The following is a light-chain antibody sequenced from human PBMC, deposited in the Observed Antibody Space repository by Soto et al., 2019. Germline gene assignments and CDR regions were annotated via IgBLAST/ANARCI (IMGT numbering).Light chain of an antibody. J-gene: IGLJ1*01. Sequence: QSALTQPPSASGSPGQSVTISCTGTSSDVGGYNYVSWYQQHPGKAPKLMIYEVSKRPSGVPDRFSGSKSGNTASLTVSGLQAEDEADYYCSSYAGRIAFGTRTKVTVL. V-gene: IGLV2-8*01. CDR3: SSYAGRIA. CDR2: EVS. CDR1: SSDVGGYNY.